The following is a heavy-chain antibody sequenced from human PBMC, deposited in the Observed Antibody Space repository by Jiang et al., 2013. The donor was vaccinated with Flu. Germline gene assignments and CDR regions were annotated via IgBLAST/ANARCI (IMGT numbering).Heavy chain of an antibody. CDR2: ISYDGSNK. CDR1: GFTFSSYG. CDR3: AKDEEAVAGALDY. V-gene: IGHV3-30*18. Sequence: GFTFSSYGMHWVRQAPGKGLEWVAVISYDGSNKYYADSVKGRFTISRDNSKNTLYLQMNSLRAEDTAVYYCAKDEEAVAGALDYWGQGTLVTVSS. J-gene: IGHJ4*02. D-gene: IGHD6-19*01.